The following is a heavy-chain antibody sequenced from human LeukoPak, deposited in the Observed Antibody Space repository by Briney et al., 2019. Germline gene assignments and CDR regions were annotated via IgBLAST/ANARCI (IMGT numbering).Heavy chain of an antibody. J-gene: IGHJ3*02. D-gene: IGHD1-26*01. Sequence: GRSLRLSCAASGFTFSNYGMHWVRQAPGKGLEWVAVISFDGSNKDYADSVKGRFTISRDNSKNTLYLQMNSLRAEDTAVYYCAKSIVGATGDAFDIWGQGTMVTVSS. CDR3: AKSIVGATGDAFDI. CDR1: GFTFSNYG. CDR2: ISFDGSNK. V-gene: IGHV3-30*18.